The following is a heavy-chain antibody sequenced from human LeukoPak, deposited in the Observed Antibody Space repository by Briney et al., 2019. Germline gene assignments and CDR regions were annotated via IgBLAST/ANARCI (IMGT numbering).Heavy chain of an antibody. CDR2: IIPILGIA. CDR1: GGTFSSYA. CDR3: ARGRLGELSYLEY. D-gene: IGHD3-16*02. V-gene: IGHV1-69*04. Sequence: ASVKVSCKASGGTFSSYAISWVRQAPGQGLEWMGRIIPILGIANYAQKFQGRVTITADKSTSTAYMELSSLRSEDTAVYYCARGRLGELSYLEYWGQGTLVTVSS. J-gene: IGHJ4*02.